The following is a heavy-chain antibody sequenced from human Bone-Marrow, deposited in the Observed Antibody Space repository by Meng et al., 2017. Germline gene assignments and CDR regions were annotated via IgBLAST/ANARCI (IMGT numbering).Heavy chain of an antibody. CDR2: IYHSGST. Sequence: SETLSLTCTVSGYSFSSGYYWGWIRQPPGKGLEWIGSIYHSGSTYYNPTLKSRVTISVDTSKNQFHQKLSSVTAADTAVYYCASNPHVTRILTGYYPYYFDYWGQGTLVTVSS. J-gene: IGHJ4*02. CDR3: ASNPHVTRILTGYYPYYFDY. D-gene: IGHD3-9*01. CDR1: GYSFSSGYY. V-gene: IGHV4-38-2*02.